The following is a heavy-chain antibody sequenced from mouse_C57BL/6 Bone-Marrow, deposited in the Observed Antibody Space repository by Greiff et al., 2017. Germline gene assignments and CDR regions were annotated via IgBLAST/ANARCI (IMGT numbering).Heavy chain of an antibody. CDR1: GFSLSSYG. V-gene: IGHV2-3*01. D-gene: IGHD2-9*01. J-gene: IGHJ1*03. CDR2: IWGDGST. CDR3: AKYAFYGYGEYWYFDV. Sequence: QVHVKQSGPGLVAPSQSLSITCTVSGFSLSSYGVSWVRQPPGKGLEWLGVIWGDGSTHYHSALLSRLSISKDNSKRQVFLKLNSLQTDDTATYYCAKYAFYGYGEYWYFDVWGTGTTVTVSS.